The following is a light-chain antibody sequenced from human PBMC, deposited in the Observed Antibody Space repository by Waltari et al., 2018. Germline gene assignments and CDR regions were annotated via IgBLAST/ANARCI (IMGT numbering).Light chain of an antibody. Sequence: EIVMTQSQATLSVSPGERATLSCRASQSIISQLAWYQQKPGQAPRLLIYGASTRATGIPARFSGSGSGTEFTLTISSLQSEDFAVYFCQQYHESPPITFGPGTKVDIK. V-gene: IGKV3-15*01. CDR3: QQYHESPPIT. J-gene: IGKJ3*01. CDR1: QSIISQ. CDR2: GAS.